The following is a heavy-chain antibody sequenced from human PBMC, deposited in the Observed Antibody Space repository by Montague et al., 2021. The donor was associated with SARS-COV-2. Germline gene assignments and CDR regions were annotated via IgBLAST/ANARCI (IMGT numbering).Heavy chain of an antibody. J-gene: IGHJ4*02. Sequence: PALVKPTQTLTLTCTFSGFSPSTSGMCVSWIRQPPGKALEWLALSDWDDDKYYSTSLKTRLTISKDTSKNQVVLTMTNMDPVDTATYYCARSPYDILTGYYRGFDCWGQGTLVTVSS. D-gene: IGHD3-9*01. V-gene: IGHV2-70*01. CDR2: SDWDDDK. CDR3: ARSPYDILTGYYRGFDC. CDR1: GFSPSTSGMC.